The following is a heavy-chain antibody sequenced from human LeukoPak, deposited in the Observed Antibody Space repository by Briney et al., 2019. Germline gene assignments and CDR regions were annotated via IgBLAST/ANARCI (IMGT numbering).Heavy chain of an antibody. CDR1: GFTFSSYW. Sequence: GGSLRLSSAASGFTFSSYWMSWVRQAPGKGLEWVANIKQDGSETYYVDSVKGRFTISRDNAKNSLYLQINSLRAEDTAVYYCARIVPGLGSRWDYFEYWGQGTLVTVSS. V-gene: IGHV3-7*01. D-gene: IGHD6-13*01. CDR3: ARIVPGLGSRWDYFEY. CDR2: IKQDGSET. J-gene: IGHJ4*02.